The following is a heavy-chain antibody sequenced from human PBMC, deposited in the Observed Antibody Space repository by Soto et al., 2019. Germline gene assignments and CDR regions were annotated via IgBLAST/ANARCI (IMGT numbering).Heavy chain of an antibody. V-gene: IGHV4-59*08. CDR3: ARQRDYYDTSGDSYFDY. D-gene: IGHD3-22*01. CDR2: IYYHSGST. Sequence: PSETLSLTCTVSGGSIRTYYWSWIRQPPGKGLEWIGYIYYHSGSTNYNPSLKSRVTISVDTSKNQFSLKLTSVTAADTAVYYCARQRDYYDTSGDSYFDYWGQGTLVTVSS. J-gene: IGHJ4*02. CDR1: GGSIRTYY.